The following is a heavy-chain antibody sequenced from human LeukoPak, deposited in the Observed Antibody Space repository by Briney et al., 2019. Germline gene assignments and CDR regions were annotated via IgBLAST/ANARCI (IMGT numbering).Heavy chain of an antibody. V-gene: IGHV5-51*01. CDR2: FYPAESRV. CDR3: ARSSKSAFDY. D-gene: IGHD3-3*01. J-gene: IGHJ4*02. Sequence: GESLKISCKVSGYTFANFWIGWARQMPGKGLEWVGIFYPAESRVRYGPSFRGQVTISVDKSISTAYLQWNSLKASDSAMYYCARSSKSAFDYWGQGTLVSVSS. CDR1: GYTFANFW.